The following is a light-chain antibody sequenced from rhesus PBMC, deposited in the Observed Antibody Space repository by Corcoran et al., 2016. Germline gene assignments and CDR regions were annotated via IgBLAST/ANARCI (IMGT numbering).Light chain of an antibody. J-gene: IGKJ1*01. CDR1: SSVSTS. V-gene: IGKV3-42*01. Sequence: EIVLTQSPTSMAVSQGERVTISCTASSSVSTSYLHWYQQKPGFPPRLLVYRTSSLASGVPARFSGSGSGTTYTLPISSMEAEDAANYYCQQGNSIPWTFGQGTKVEIK. CDR3: QQGNSIPWT. CDR2: RTS.